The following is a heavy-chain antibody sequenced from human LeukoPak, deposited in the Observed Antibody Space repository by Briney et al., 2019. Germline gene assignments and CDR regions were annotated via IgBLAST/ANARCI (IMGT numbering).Heavy chain of an antibody. D-gene: IGHD4-17*01. Sequence: EGSVNVSCKASGYTFTGYYMHWVRQAPGQGLEWMGLINHNRGDTNYAQKFQGRVTLTRDTSIITAYMELTRLRSDDTAMYYCARDRTTVSTGYYGMDVWGQGTTLTVSS. J-gene: IGHJ6*02. CDR3: ARDRTTVSTGYYGMDV. CDR1: GYTFTGYY. V-gene: IGHV1-2*02. CDR2: INHNRGDT.